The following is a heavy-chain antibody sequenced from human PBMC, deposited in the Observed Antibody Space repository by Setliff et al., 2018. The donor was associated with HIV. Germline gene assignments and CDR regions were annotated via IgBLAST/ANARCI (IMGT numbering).Heavy chain of an antibody. J-gene: IGHJ5*02. Sequence: ASVQVSCKASGYTFTSDGINWVRKAPGQGLEWMGWINTKTGNPTYAQGFTGRCVVSLDTSVSTAHLQISSLKAEDTAVYYCARAHLWFGESFPFDPWGQGTLVTVSS. CDR2: INTKTGNP. D-gene: IGHD3-10*01. CDR1: GYTFTSDG. CDR3: ARAHLWFGESFPFDP. V-gene: IGHV7-4-1*02.